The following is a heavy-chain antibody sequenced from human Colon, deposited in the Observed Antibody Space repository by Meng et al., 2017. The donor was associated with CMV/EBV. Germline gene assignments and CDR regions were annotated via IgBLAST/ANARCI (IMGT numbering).Heavy chain of an antibody. Sequence: LQQWGAVLCRPSAALALACVVCGGSLSNYYWSWIRQSPGNGLEWIGDIHQSGITNHNPSLKSRVTISIDTSKNQFSLKLSSVTAADTALYYCAGGTYQAWEVLYFWGQGTLVTVSS. CDR3: AGGTYQAWEVLYF. CDR2: IHQSGIT. J-gene: IGHJ4*02. V-gene: IGHV4-34*01. D-gene: IGHD3-10*01. CDR1: GGSLSNYY.